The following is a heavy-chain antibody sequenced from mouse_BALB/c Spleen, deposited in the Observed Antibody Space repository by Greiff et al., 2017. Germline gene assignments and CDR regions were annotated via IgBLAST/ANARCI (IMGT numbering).Heavy chain of an antibody. CDR3: ADSSFDY. D-gene: IGHD2-12*01. CDR2: INPSNGRT. J-gene: IGHJ2*01. V-gene: IGHV1S81*02. CDR1: GYTFTSYW. Sequence: QVQLQQPGAELVKPGASVKLSCKASGYTFTSYWMHWVKQRPGQGLEWIGEINPSNGRTNYNEKFKSKATLTVDKSSSTAYMQLSSLTSEDSAVYYCADSSFDYWGQGTTLTVSS.